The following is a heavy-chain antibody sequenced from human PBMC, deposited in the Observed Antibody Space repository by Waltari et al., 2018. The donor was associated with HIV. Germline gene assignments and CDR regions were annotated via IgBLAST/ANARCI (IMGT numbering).Heavy chain of an antibody. J-gene: IGHJ4*02. CDR2: MRYDGTNK. D-gene: IGHD3-22*01. CDR1: GFTFSNYG. CDR3: AKAPHHYDSSGPVY. V-gene: IGHV3-30*02. Sequence: QVQLVESGGGVVQPGGSLRLSCTASGFTFSNYGMYWVRQAPGKGREWVAFMRYDGTNKYYADSVKGRFIISRDNSKNTLSLQMHSLRAEDTAVYYCAKAPHHYDSSGPVYWGQGTLVTVSS.